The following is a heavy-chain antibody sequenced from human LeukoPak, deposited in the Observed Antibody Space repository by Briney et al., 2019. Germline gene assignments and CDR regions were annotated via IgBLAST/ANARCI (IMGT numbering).Heavy chain of an antibody. V-gene: IGHV4-39*01. Sequence: SETLSLTCTVSGGSISSSSYYWGWIRQPPGKGLEWIGSIYYSGSTYYNPSLKSRVTISVDTSENQFSLKLSSVTAADTAVYYCARQGITMVRGTFDPWGQGTLVTVSS. D-gene: IGHD3-10*01. J-gene: IGHJ5*02. CDR2: IYYSGST. CDR1: GGSISSSSYY. CDR3: ARQGITMVRGTFDP.